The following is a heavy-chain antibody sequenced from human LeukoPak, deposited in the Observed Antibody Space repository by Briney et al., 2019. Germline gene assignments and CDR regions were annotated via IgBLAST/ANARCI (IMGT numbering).Heavy chain of an antibody. D-gene: IGHD4-11*01. J-gene: IGHJ6*03. CDR2: IYYRGST. V-gene: IGHV4-59*01. Sequence: SETLSLTCTVSGGSISSYYWSWIRQPPGKGLEWIGYIYYRGSTNYNPSLKSRVTISVDTSKNQFSLKLSSVTAADTAVYYCARDSRYLDYSNPGWYYYYMDVWGKGTTVTVSS. CDR1: GGSISSYY. CDR3: ARDSRYLDYSNPGWYYYYMDV.